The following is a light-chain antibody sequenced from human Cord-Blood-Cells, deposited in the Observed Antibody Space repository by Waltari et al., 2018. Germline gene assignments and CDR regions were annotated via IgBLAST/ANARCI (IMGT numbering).Light chain of an antibody. CDR2: RNN. CDR3: AAWDDSLSGPV. V-gene: IGLV1-47*01. CDR1: SSNIGSNY. Sequence: QSVLTQPPSASGTPGQRVTISCSGSSSNIGSNYVYWYQQLPGTAPKLLSDRNNQRPSGVPDRLSGSKSGTSASLAISGLRSEDEADYYCAAWDDSLSGPVFGGGTKLTVL. J-gene: IGLJ3*02.